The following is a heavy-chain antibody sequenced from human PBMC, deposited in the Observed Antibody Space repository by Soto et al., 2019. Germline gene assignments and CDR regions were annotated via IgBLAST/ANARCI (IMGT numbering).Heavy chain of an antibody. CDR3: ARSPTYYYDSSGYYFFDY. D-gene: IGHD3-22*01. V-gene: IGHV4-59*01. CDR2: IYYSGST. CDR1: GGSISSYY. J-gene: IGHJ4*02. Sequence: SETLSLTCTVSGGSISSYYWSWIRQPPGKGLEWIGYIYYSGSTNYNPSLKSRVTISVDTSKNQFSLKLSSVTAADTAVYYCARSPTYYYDSSGYYFFDYWGQGTLVTVSS.